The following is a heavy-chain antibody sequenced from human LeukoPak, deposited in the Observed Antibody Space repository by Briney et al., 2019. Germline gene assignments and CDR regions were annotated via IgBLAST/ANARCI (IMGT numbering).Heavy chain of an antibody. CDR1: GYTFTSYG. J-gene: IGHJ6*03. CDR3: ARSANYDFWSGYYRYYYYYMDV. Sequence: ASVKVSCKASGYTFTSYGISWVRQAPGQGLEWMGWFSAYNGNTNYAQKLQGRVTMTTDTSTSTAYMELRSLRSDDTAVYYCARSANYDFWSGYYRYYYYYMDVWGKGTTVTVSS. CDR2: FSAYNGNT. D-gene: IGHD3-3*01. V-gene: IGHV1-18*01.